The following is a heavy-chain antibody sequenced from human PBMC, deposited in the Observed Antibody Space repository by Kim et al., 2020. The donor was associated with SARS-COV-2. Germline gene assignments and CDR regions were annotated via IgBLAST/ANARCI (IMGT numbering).Heavy chain of an antibody. CDR1: GGSISSSSYY. J-gene: IGHJ6*02. Sequence: SETLSLTCTVSGGSISSSSYYWGWIRQPPGKGLEWIGSIYYSGSTYYNPSLKSRVTISVDTSKNQFSLKLSSVTAADTAVYYCSGWASHYYGMDVWGQGTTVTVSS. V-gene: IGHV4-39*07. D-gene: IGHD6-19*01. CDR2: IYYSGST. CDR3: SGWASHYYGMDV.